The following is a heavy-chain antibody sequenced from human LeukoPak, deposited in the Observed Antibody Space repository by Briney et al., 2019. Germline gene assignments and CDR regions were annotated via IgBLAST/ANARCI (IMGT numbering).Heavy chain of an antibody. Sequence: SQTLSLTCAISGDSVSSNSAAWNWIRQSPSRGLEWLGRTYYRSTWFNEYAVSVKSRITINPDTSKNQFSLHLNSVTPEDTAVYYCARLSKSPYDTFDYWGQGTLVTVS. D-gene: IGHD3-16*02. CDR1: GDSVSSNSAA. J-gene: IGHJ4*02. CDR3: ARLSKSPYDTFDY. CDR2: TYYRSTWFN. V-gene: IGHV6-1*01.